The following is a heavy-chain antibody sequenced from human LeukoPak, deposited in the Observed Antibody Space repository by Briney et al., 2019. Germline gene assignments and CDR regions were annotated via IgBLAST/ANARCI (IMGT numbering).Heavy chain of an antibody. Sequence: PSETLSLTCAVYGGSFSGYYWSWIRQPPGKGLEWIGEINHSGSTNYNPSLKSRVTISVDTSKNQFSLKLSSVTAADTAVYYCATSPERWLQLARILRFDYWGQGTLVTVSS. CDR1: GGSFSGYY. V-gene: IGHV4-34*01. D-gene: IGHD5-24*01. J-gene: IGHJ4*02. CDR3: ATSPERWLQLARILRFDY. CDR2: INHSGST.